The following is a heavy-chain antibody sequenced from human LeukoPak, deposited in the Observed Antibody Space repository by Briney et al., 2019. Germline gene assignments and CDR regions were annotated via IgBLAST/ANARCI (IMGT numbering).Heavy chain of an antibody. Sequence: GSLRLSCTASGIPFGDYSIDRVRPGPGKGPGEVGFIRSKAYGGTTEYAASVKGRFTISRDDSKSIAYLQMNSLKTEDTAVYYCTRDGTSGSYYDYWGQGTLVTVSS. J-gene: IGHJ4*02. D-gene: IGHD1-26*01. V-gene: IGHV3-49*04. CDR2: IRSKAYGGTT. CDR3: TRDGTSGSYYDY. CDR1: GIPFGDYS.